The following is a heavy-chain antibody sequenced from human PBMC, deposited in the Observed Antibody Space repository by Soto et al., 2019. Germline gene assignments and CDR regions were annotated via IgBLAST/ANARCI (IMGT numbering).Heavy chain of an antibody. D-gene: IGHD1-26*01. CDR3: ASSPHYGGSYYFDY. J-gene: IGHJ4*02. CDR1: GFTVRTNY. CDR2: IYSGSSA. Sequence: EVQLVESGGGLIQPGGSLRLSCAASGFTVRTNYMSWVRQAPGKGLEWVSLIYSGSSAYYADSVKGRFTISRDNSKNTLYLQMNTLRAEDTAVYYCASSPHYGGSYYFDYWGQGTLVTVSS. V-gene: IGHV3-53*01.